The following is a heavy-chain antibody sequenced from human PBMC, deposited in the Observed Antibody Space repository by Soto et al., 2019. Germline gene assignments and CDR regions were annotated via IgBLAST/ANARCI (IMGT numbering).Heavy chain of an antibody. V-gene: IGHV3-30*03. Sequence: QVQLVESGGGVVQPGRSLRLSCAASGFTFSSYGMHWVRQAPGKGLEWVAVISYDGSNKYYADSVKGRFTISRDNSKNTLYLQMNRLTAEDTAVYYCATPQGGWYPPFDYWGQGTLVTVSS. CDR1: GFTFSSYG. J-gene: IGHJ4*02. CDR3: ATPQGGWYPPFDY. CDR2: ISYDGSNK. D-gene: IGHD6-19*01.